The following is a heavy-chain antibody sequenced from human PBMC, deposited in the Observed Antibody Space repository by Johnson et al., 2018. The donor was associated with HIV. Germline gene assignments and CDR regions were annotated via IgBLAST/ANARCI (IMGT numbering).Heavy chain of an antibody. CDR2: IRFDTSNI. D-gene: IGHD6-6*01. V-gene: IGHV3-30*02. CDR1: GFSFSSFG. CDR3: AKDWSSSPPGAFDI. J-gene: IGHJ3*02. Sequence: QVQLVESGGGVVQPGRSLRLSCAVSGFSFSSFGMHWVRQAPGKGLEWVAFIRFDTSNIYYVDSVKGRFTISRDNSKNTLYLQMNSLRAEDTALYYCAKDWSSSPPGAFDIWGQGTMVTVSS.